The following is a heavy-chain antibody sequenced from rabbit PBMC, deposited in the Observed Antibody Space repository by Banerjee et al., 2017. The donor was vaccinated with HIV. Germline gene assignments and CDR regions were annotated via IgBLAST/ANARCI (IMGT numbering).Heavy chain of an antibody. Sequence: QEQLVESGGGLVTLGGSLTLTCNASGIDFSGYGISWVRQAPGKGLEWITYIYPNFGSTYYASWAKGRFTISKTSSTTVTLQMTSLTAADTATYFCARNYDLWGPGTLVTVS. D-gene: IGHD2-1*01. CDR1: GIDFSGYG. CDR2: IYPNFGST. J-gene: IGHJ6*01. CDR3: ARNYDL. V-gene: IGHV1S45*01.